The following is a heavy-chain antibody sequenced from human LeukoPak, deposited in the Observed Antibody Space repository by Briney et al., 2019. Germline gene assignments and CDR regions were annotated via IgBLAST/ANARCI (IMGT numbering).Heavy chain of an antibody. V-gene: IGHV3-20*04. CDR3: AGYYYDSSRGFDL. J-gene: IGHJ5*02. CDR1: GFKFDDDG. D-gene: IGHD3-22*01. Sequence: GSLRLSCAASGFKFDDDGMSWVRQAPGKGLEWVCDINWNGAWTGYADSVKGRFTISRDNAKNSLYLQMNSLRAEDTALYYCAGYYYDSSRGFDLWGQGTLVTVSA. CDR2: INWNGAWT.